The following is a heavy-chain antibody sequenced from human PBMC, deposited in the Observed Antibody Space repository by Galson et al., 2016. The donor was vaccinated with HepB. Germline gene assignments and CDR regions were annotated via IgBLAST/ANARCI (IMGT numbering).Heavy chain of an antibody. Sequence: SVKVSCKVSGFTLSELSMHWVRQAPGKGLEWMGGFDPEKGERVYAEKFQGRVTMTDDTSSDTTHMELSSLRSEDTAVYYCVTDKPYYDSTGLGNGAFDIWGLGTMVTVS. V-gene: IGHV1-24*01. CDR2: FDPEKGER. CDR3: VTDKPYYDSTGLGNGAFDI. CDR1: GFTLSELS. D-gene: IGHD3-22*01. J-gene: IGHJ3*02.